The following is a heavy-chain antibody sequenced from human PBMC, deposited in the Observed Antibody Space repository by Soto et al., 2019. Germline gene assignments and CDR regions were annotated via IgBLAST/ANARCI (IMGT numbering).Heavy chain of an antibody. Sequence: ASVKVSCKASGYTFTGYYMHWVRQAPGQGLEWMGWINPNSGGTNYAQKFQGWVTMTRDTSISTAYMELSRLRSDDTAVYYCARGGVSGSYYDAFDIWGQGTMVTVSS. J-gene: IGHJ3*02. CDR2: INPNSGGT. CDR1: GYTFTGYY. V-gene: IGHV1-2*04. D-gene: IGHD1-26*01. CDR3: ARGGVSGSYYDAFDI.